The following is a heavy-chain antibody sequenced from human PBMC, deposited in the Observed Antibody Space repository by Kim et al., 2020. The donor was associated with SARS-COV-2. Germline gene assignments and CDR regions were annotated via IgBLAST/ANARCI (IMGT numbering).Heavy chain of an antibody. Sequence: GGSLRLSCAASGFTFSSYGMHWVRQAPGKGLEWVAVISYDGSNKYYADSVKGRFTISRDNSKNTLYLQMNSLRAEDTAVYYCAKDLDSSGWYAFDIWGQGTMVTVSS. CDR2: ISYDGSNK. CDR3: AKDLDSSGWYAFDI. J-gene: IGHJ3*02. D-gene: IGHD3-22*01. V-gene: IGHV3-30*18. CDR1: GFTFSSYG.